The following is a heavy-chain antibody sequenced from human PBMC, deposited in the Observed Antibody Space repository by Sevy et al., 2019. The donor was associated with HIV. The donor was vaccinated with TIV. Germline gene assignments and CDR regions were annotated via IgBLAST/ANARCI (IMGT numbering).Heavy chain of an antibody. Sequence: SETLSLTCAVYGGSFSGYYWSWIRQPPGKGLEWIGEINHSGSTNYNPSLKSGVTISVNTSKNQFSLKLSSVTAADTAVYYCARGGTKIAAAGRYYYYGMDVWGQGTTVTVSS. CDR3: ARGGTKIAAAGRYYYYGMDV. CDR1: GGSFSGYY. J-gene: IGHJ6*02. CDR2: INHSGST. D-gene: IGHD6-13*01. V-gene: IGHV4-34*01.